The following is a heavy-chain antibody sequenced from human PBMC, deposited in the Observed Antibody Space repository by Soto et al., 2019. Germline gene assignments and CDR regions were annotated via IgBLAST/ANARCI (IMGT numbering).Heavy chain of an antibody. CDR1: GFTFSSYG. Sequence: LRLSCAASGFTFSSYGMHCVRQSPGKGLEWVAVISYDGSNKYYGDSVKGRVTISRDNSKNTLYLQMNSLRAEDTAVYYCAKSQIVVVQAAAMDVWGQGTTVTVSS. J-gene: IGHJ6*02. CDR3: AKSQIVVVQAAAMDV. V-gene: IGHV3-30*18. CDR2: ISYDGSNK. D-gene: IGHD2-2*01.